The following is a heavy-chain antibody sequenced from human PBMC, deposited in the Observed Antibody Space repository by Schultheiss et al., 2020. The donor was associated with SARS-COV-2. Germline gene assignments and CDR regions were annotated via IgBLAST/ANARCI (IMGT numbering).Heavy chain of an antibody. CDR3: ARVGNVDIVATIHRPRFDL. Sequence: GGSLRLSCAASGFTFSSYSMNWVRQAPGKGLEWVSSISSSSSYIYYADSVKGRFTISRDNAKNSLYLQMNSLRAEDTAVYYCARVGNVDIVATIHRPRFDLWGRGTLVTVSS. CDR1: GFTFSSYS. CDR2: ISSSSSYI. D-gene: IGHD5-12*01. V-gene: IGHV3-21*01. J-gene: IGHJ2*01.